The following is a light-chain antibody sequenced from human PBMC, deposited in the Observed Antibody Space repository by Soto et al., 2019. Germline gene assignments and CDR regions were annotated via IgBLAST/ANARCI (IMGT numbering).Light chain of an antibody. CDR2: DAS. J-gene: IGKJ5*01. CDR1: QSVSSY. V-gene: IGKV3-11*01. CDR3: QQRSSWPIT. Sequence: EIVLTQPPATLSLSPGERATLSCRASQSVSSYLAWYQQKPGQAPRLLIYDASNRATGIPARFSGSGSGTDFTLTINSLEPEDFAVYYCQQRSSWPITFGQGTRLEI.